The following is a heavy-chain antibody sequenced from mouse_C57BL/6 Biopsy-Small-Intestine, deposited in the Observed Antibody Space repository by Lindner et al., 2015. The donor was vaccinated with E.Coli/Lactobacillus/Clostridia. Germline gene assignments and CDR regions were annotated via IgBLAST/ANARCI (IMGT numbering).Heavy chain of an antibody. CDR1: GFNIKDDY. V-gene: IGHV14-4*01. J-gene: IGHJ2*01. CDR3: TTCSRNWDGYYFDY. Sequence: VQLQESGAEPVRPGASVKLSCTASGFNIKDDYMHWVKQRPEQGLEWIGWIDPENGDTEYASKFQGKATITADTSSNTAYLQLSSLTSEDTAVYYCTTCSRNWDGYYFDYWGQGTTLTVSS. D-gene: IGHD4-1*01. CDR2: IDPENGDT.